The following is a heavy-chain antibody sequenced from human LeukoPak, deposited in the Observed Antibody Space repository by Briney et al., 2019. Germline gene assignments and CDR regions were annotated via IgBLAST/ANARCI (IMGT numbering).Heavy chain of an antibody. V-gene: IGHV4-31*03. CDR3: ARVVRVRGVIITLTPRYYYYMDV. D-gene: IGHD3-10*01. J-gene: IGHJ6*03. CDR2: IYYSGST. Sequence: PSETLSLTCTVSGGSISSGGYYWSWIRQHPGQGLEWIGYIYYSGSTYYNPSLKSRVTISVDTSKNQFSLKLSSVTAADTAVYYCARVVRVRGVIITLTPRYYYYMDVWGKGTTVTVSS. CDR1: GGSISSGGYY.